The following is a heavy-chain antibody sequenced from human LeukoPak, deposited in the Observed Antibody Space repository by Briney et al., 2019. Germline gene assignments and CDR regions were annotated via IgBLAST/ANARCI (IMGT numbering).Heavy chain of an antibody. CDR2: IYYSGST. D-gene: IGHD3-3*01. Sequence: PSGTLSLTCTVSGGSISSSSYYWGWIRQPPGKGLEWIGSIYYSGSTYYNPSLKSRVAISVDTSKNQFSLKLSSVTAADTAVYYCARTDGGETFGVVLNWFDPWGQGTLVTVSS. J-gene: IGHJ5*02. CDR3: ARTDGGETFGVVLNWFDP. CDR1: GGSISSSSYY. V-gene: IGHV4-39*07.